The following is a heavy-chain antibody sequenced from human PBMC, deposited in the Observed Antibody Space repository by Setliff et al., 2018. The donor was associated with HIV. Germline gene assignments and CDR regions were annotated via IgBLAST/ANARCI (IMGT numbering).Heavy chain of an antibody. Sequence: SETLSLTCAVYGGSFTTYYWSWIRQPAGKGLEWIGRIYTTGSTNYNPSLKSRVTMSVDTSKNQFSLNLRSVTAADTAVYYCARGARYAYYYESSGYYRHFDYWGQGTLVTVSS. CDR3: ARGARYAYYYESSGYYRHFDY. D-gene: IGHD3-22*01. J-gene: IGHJ4*02. V-gene: IGHV4-59*10. CDR1: GGSFTTYY. CDR2: IYTTGST.